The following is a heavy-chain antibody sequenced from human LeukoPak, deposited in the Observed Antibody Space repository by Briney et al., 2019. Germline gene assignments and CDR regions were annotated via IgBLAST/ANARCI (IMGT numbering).Heavy chain of an antibody. CDR3: AKGGGGVLAS. Sequence: GGSLRLPCAASGFTFSSYEMNWVRQAPGKGLEWVSSISGSGSSTYYADSVKGRFTISRDNSKNTLFLQMNSLKADDTAVYYCAKGGGGVLASWGQGTLVTVSS. CDR1: GFTFSSYE. V-gene: IGHV3-23*01. D-gene: IGHD3-16*01. CDR2: ISGSGSST. J-gene: IGHJ4*02.